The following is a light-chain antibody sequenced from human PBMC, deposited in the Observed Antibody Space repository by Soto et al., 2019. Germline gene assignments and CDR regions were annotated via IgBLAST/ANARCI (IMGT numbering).Light chain of an antibody. CDR1: SSDLGGYNY. Sequence: QSALTQPASVSGAPGQSTTISCTGTSSDLGGYNYVSWYQQLPGEAPKLIIYDVSDRPSGVSTRFSGSQSGNTASLTISGLEAEDEGDDYRSLFTSRHTYVFGTGTKLTVL. J-gene: IGLJ1*01. CDR3: SLFTSRHTYV. V-gene: IGLV2-14*01. CDR2: DVS.